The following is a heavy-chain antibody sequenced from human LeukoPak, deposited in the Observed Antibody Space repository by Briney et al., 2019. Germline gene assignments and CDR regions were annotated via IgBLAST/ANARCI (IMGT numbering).Heavy chain of an antibody. Sequence: GGSLRLSCAASGFTFSSYGMHWVRQAPGKGLEWVAFIRYDGSNKYYADSVKGRFTISRDNSKNTLYLQMNSLRAEDTAVYYCARGLGGYDQFFDYWGQGTLVTVSS. V-gene: IGHV3-30*02. CDR1: GFTFSSYG. J-gene: IGHJ4*02. CDR3: ARGLGGYDQFFDY. D-gene: IGHD5-12*01. CDR2: IRYDGSNK.